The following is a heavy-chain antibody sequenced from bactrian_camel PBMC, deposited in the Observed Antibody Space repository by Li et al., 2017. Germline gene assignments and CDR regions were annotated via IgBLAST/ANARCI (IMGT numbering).Heavy chain of an antibody. CDR2: IVSDGTRT. Sequence: HVQLVESGGGLVQPGGSLRLASRTSEFAFSNSYMTWVRQAPGKGLEWVSGIVSDGTRTYYAESVKGRSTISRDNAMNTLYLQMNSLQLEDTAMYYCATAPRCSALPAFGNWGRGTQVTVS. V-gene: IGHV3S5*01. CDR1: EFAFSNSY. J-gene: IGHJ6*01. D-gene: IGHD3*01. CDR3: ATAPRCSALPAFGN.